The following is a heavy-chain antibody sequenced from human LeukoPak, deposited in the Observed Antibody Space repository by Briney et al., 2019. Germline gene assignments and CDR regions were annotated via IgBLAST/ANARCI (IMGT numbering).Heavy chain of an antibody. Sequence: ASVKVSCKASGGTFSSYAISWVRQAPGQGLEWMGGIIPIFGTANYAQKFQGRVTITADESTSTAYMELSSLRSEDTAVYYCARPRSGSYGFDYWGQGTLVTVSS. CDR3: ARPRSGSYGFDY. V-gene: IGHV1-69*13. CDR2: IIPIFGTA. J-gene: IGHJ4*02. D-gene: IGHD1-26*01. CDR1: GGTFSSYA.